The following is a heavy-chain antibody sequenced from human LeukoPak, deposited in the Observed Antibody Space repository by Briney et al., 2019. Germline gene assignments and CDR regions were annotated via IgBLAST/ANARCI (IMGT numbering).Heavy chain of an antibody. CDR1: GYTFTSYD. CDR2: MNPNSGNT. D-gene: IGHD5-18*01. J-gene: IGHJ4*02. V-gene: IGHV1-8*03. CDR3: ARGPAWGYSSPYYFDY. Sequence: VASVKVSCKASGYTFTSYDINWVRQATGQGLEWMGWMNPNSGNTGYAQKFQGRVTITRNTSISTAYMELSSLRSEDTAVYYCARGPAWGYSSPYYFDYWGQGTLVTVSS.